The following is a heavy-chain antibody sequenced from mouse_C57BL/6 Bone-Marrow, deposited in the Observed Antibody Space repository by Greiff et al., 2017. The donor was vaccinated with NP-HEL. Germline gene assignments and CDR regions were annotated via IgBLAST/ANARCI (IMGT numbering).Heavy chain of an antibody. CDR3: ARRYYSNWNWYFDV. J-gene: IGHJ1*03. V-gene: IGHV5-6*02. CDR2: ISSGGSYT. D-gene: IGHD2-5*01. Sequence: EAKLMESGGDLVKPGGSLKLSCAASGFTFSSYGMSWVRQTPDKRLEWVATISSGGSYTYYPDSVKGRFTISRDNAKNTLYLQMSSLKSEDTAMYYCARRYYSNWNWYFDVWGTGTTVTVSS. CDR1: GFTFSSYG.